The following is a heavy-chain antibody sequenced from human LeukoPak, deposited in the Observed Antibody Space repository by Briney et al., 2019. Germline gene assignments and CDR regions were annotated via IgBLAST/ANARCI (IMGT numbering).Heavy chain of an antibody. J-gene: IGHJ5*02. CDR1: GFTFSSYA. Sequence: GGSLRLSCAASGFTFSSYAMSWVRQAAGKGLEWVSVIYSGGSTDYADSVKGRFTISRDNSKNTLYLQMNSLRVEDTAVYYCARDSGYTGWFDPWGQGTLVTVSS. D-gene: IGHD5-24*01. CDR3: ARDSGYTGWFDP. CDR2: IYSGGST. V-gene: IGHV3-53*01.